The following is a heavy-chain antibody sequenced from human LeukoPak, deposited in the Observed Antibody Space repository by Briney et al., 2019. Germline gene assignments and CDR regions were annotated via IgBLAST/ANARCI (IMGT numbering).Heavy chain of an antibody. J-gene: IGHJ4*02. CDR2: ISGSGDNT. CDR1: GLTFRSNA. Sequence: GGSMRLSCAASGLTFRSNAMSWVRQAPGKGLEWVSGISGSGDNTYYADSVKGRFTISRDNSKNTLYVQVNSLGTEDTAAYYCAKGSYYDSSGSFYFDYWGQGTLVTVSS. D-gene: IGHD3-22*01. CDR3: AKGSYYDSSGSFYFDY. V-gene: IGHV3-23*01.